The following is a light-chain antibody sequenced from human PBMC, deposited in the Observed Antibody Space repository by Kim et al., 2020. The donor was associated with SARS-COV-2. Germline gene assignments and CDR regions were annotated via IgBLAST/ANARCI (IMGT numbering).Light chain of an antibody. V-gene: IGKV1-5*03. CDR1: QNVDHW. CDR2: RAS. J-gene: IGKJ2*01. CDR3: QQYSSHSDFT. Sequence: DIQMTQSPSTLSASVGDIVTITCRASQNVDHWLAWYQQKAGKAPTLLIYRASALETGVPSRFSGSGSGTRFTLTISGLQPDDFATYFCQQYSSHSDFTFGQGTNWRS.